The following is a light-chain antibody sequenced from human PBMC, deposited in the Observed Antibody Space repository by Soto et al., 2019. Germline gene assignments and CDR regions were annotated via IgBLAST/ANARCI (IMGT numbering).Light chain of an antibody. Sequence: QPVLTRPPSVSGAPGQRVTISCTGSSSNIGAGYDVHWYQQLPGRAPKLLIYGNTNRPSGVPDRFSGSKSGTSASLAITGLQAEDEADYYCLSFDSSLSVVFGGGTQLTVL. J-gene: IGLJ2*01. V-gene: IGLV1-40*01. CDR1: SSNIGAGYD. CDR2: GNT. CDR3: LSFDSSLSVV.